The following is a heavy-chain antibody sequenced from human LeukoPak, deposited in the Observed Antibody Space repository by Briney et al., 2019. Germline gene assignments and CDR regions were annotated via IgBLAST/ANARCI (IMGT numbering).Heavy chain of an antibody. V-gene: IGHV1-2*02. CDR3: ARGGDNYDISTQ. CDR2: INPHSGGT. CDR1: EYIFTDYY. J-gene: IGHJ4*02. Sequence: ASMKVSCKASEYIFTDYYIHWVRQAPGQGLEWMGWINPHSGGTNYAQKFQDRVTMTGDTSISTAYMELSRLISDDTAIYYCARGGDNYDISTQWGQGTLVTVSS. D-gene: IGHD3-9*01.